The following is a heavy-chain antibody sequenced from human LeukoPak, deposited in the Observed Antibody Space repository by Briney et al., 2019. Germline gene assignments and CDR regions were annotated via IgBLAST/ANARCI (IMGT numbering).Heavy chain of an antibody. CDR3: ARHDYYGSGSYYRGAPVDY. CDR1: GVTFSSYS. Sequence: PGGSLRLSCAASGVTFSSYSMSWVRQAPGKGLEWVASICSSSSSIYYADSVKGRFTISRDNAKNSLYLHMNSLRAEDTAVYYCARHDYYGSGSYYRGAPVDYWGQGTLVTVSS. CDR2: ICSSSSSI. J-gene: IGHJ4*02. D-gene: IGHD3-10*01. V-gene: IGHV3-21*01.